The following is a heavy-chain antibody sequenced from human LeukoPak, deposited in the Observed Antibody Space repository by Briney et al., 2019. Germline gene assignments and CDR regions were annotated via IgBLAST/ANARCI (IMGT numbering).Heavy chain of an antibody. D-gene: IGHD4-11*01. Sequence: ASVKVSCKASGYTFTNYVINWVRQAPGQGLEWMGRITTYNGNTNYAQKLQGRLTMTTDTSTSTAYMELRSLRSDDTAVYYCARDLKTTRGYGMDVWGQGTTVTVSS. CDR3: ARDLKTTRGYGMDV. CDR2: ITTYNGNT. V-gene: IGHV1-18*01. CDR1: GYTFTNYV. J-gene: IGHJ6*02.